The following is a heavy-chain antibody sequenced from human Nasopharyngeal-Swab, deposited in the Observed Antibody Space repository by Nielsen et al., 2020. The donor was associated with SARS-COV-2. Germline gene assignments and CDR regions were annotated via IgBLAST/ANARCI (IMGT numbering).Heavy chain of an antibody. CDR3: ARGLGDDILTGYSMDV. Sequence: SVKVSCQASGGTFSSYAISWVRQAPGQGLEWMGGIIPILGIANYAQKFQGRVTITADKSTSTAYMELSSLRSEDTAVYYCARGLGDDILTGYSMDVWGQGTTVTVSS. CDR1: GGTFSSYA. CDR2: IIPILGIA. J-gene: IGHJ6*02. V-gene: IGHV1-69*10. D-gene: IGHD3-9*01.